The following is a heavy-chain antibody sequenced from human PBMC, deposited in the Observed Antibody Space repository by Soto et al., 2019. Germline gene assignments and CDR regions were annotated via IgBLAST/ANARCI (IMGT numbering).Heavy chain of an antibody. D-gene: IGHD4-4*01. CDR2: ISYDGSNK. J-gene: IGHJ4*02. CDR1: GFTFSSYA. CDR3: ARDYRGFDY. V-gene: IGHV3-30-3*01. Sequence: GGSLRLSCAASGFTFSSYAMHWVRQAPGKGLEWVAVISYDGSNKYYADSVKGRFTISRDNSKNTLYLQMNSLRAEDTAVYYCARDYRGFDYWGQGTLVTVSS.